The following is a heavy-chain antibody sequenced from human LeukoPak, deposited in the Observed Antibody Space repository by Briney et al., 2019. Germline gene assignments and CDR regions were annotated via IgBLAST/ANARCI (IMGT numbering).Heavy chain of an antibody. CDR1: GFTFSGHW. Sequence: GGSLRLSCAASGFTFSGHWMYWLRQAPGKGLAWVSRINGDGSATNYADSMEGRFTFSRDNAKNIVYLQMNSLREDDTAIYYCARDINWGQVDYWGQGTLVTVSS. J-gene: IGHJ4*02. CDR3: ARDINWGQVDY. CDR2: INGDGSAT. D-gene: IGHD7-27*01. V-gene: IGHV3-74*01.